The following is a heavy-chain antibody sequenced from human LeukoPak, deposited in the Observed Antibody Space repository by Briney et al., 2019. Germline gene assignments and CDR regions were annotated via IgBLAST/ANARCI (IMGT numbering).Heavy chain of an antibody. V-gene: IGHV4-59*01. CDR2: IYYSGST. CDR1: GVSISRYY. Sequence: SETLSLTCTVSGVSISRYYWSWIRQPPGKGVEWIGYIYYSGSTNYNPSLKSRVTISVDTSKNQFSLKLRSVTVADPAVYYCARVTGYMIEDYFDYWGQGILVTVSS. J-gene: IGHJ4*02. D-gene: IGHD3-9*01. CDR3: ARVTGYMIEDYFDY.